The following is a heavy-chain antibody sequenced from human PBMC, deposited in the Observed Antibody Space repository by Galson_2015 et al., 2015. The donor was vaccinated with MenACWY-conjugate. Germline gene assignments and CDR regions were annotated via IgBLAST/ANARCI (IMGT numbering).Heavy chain of an antibody. V-gene: IGHV3-74*01. CDR2: INSDGSST. CDR1: GFTFSSDW. CDR3: ARVKWQQLTADA. D-gene: IGHD6-13*01. Sequence: SLRLSCAASGFTFSSDWMHWVRHAPGKGLVWVSRINSDGSSTNYADSMKGRFTISRDNAKNTLYLQMNSLRAEDTAVYYCARVKWQQLTADAWGHGTLVTFSS. J-gene: IGHJ5*01.